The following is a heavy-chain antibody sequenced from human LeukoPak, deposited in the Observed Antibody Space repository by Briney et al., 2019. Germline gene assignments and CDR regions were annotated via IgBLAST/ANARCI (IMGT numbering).Heavy chain of an antibody. J-gene: IGHJ6*02. CDR3: ASLTGSARYYYYYYGMDV. V-gene: IGHV4-34*01. Sequence: SETLSLTCAVYGGSFSGYYWSWIRQPPGKGLEWIGEVNHSGSTNYNPSLKSRVTISVDTSKNQFSLKLSSVTAADTAVYYCASLTGSARYYYYYYGMDVWGQGTTVTVSS. CDR2: VNHSGST. CDR1: GGSFSGYY. D-gene: IGHD3-9*01.